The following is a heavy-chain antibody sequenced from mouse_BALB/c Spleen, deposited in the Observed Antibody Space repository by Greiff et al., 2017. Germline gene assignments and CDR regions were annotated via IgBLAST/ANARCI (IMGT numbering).Heavy chain of an antibody. CDR1: GYTFTSYW. V-gene: IGHV1-69*02. Sequence: QVQLQQPGAELVRPGASVKLSCKASGYTFTSYWINWVKQRPGQGLEWIGNIYPSDSYTNYNQKFKDKATLTVDKSSSTAYMQLSSPTSEDSAVYYCTRNYGVFFDYWGQGTTLTVSS. J-gene: IGHJ2*01. CDR3: TRNYGVFFDY. CDR2: IYPSDSYT. D-gene: IGHD1-1*01.